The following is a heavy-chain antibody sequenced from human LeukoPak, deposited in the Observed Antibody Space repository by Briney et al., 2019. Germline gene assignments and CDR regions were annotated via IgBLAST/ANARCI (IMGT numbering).Heavy chain of an antibody. Sequence: GGSLRLSCAVSGFALTDYWMYWVRQAPGKGLEWVSRMNSDGSDTSYADSVKGRFTTSRDNAKNTLYLQMNSLRAEDTAVYYCAKVMSGGGGSCYNYWGQGTLVTVSS. CDR2: MNSDGSDT. V-gene: IGHV3-74*01. D-gene: IGHD2-15*01. CDR1: GFALTDYW. J-gene: IGHJ4*02. CDR3: AKVMSGGGGSCYNY.